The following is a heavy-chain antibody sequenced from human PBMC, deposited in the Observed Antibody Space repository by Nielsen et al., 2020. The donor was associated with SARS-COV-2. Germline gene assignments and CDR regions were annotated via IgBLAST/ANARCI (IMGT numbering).Heavy chain of an antibody. V-gene: IGHV3-33*01. CDR1: GFTFSSYG. D-gene: IGHD1-26*01. CDR3: ARDIVIVGATEDDAFDI. Sequence: GGSLRLSCAASGFTFSSYGMHWVRQAPGKGLEWVAVIWYDGSNKYYADSVKGRFTISRDNSKNTLYLQMNSLRAEDTAVYYCARDIVIVGATEDDAFDIWGQGTMVTVSS. CDR2: IWYDGSNK. J-gene: IGHJ3*02.